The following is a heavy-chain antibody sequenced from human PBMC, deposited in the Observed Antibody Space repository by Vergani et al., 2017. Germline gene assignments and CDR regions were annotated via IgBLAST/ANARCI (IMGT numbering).Heavy chain of an antibody. Sequence: QVQLQQWGAGLLKPSETLSLTCAVYGGSFSGYYWSWIRQPPGKGLEWIGEINHSGSTNYNPSLKSRVTISVDTSKNQFSLKLSSVTAADTAVYYGARGPTRLGYCSSTSCYRYYYGMDVWGQGTTVTVSS. D-gene: IGHD2-2*02. V-gene: IGHV4-34*01. CDR3: ARGPTRLGYCSSTSCYRYYYGMDV. J-gene: IGHJ6*02. CDR1: GGSFSGYY. CDR2: INHSGST.